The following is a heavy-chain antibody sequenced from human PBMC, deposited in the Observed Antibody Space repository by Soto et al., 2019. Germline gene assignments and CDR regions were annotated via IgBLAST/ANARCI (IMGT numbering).Heavy chain of an antibody. J-gene: IGHJ3*02. CDR1: GFTFSGYA. D-gene: IGHD6-19*01. Sequence: EVQLLESGGGLVQPGGSLRLSCAASGFTFSGYAMSWVRQAPGKGLEWVSAISGSGGTTYYADSVKGRFTFSRDNSKNTLYLQMNSLRAEDTAVYYCAKTANGWFRAFDIWGQGTMVTVSS. CDR3: AKTANGWFRAFDI. V-gene: IGHV3-23*01. CDR2: ISGSGGTT.